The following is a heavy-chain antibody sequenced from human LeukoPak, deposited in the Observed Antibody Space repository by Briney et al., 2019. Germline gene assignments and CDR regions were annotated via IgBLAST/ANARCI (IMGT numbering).Heavy chain of an antibody. CDR3: AKDLRYDSGGYYNDY. D-gene: IGHD3-22*01. CDR1: GFTFSSYG. V-gene: IGHV3-30*18. J-gene: IGHJ4*02. Sequence: GGSLRLSCAASGFTFSSYGMHWVRQAPGKGLEWVAVISYDGSNKYYADSVKGRFTISRDNSKNTLYLQMNSLIAEDTAVYYCAKDLRYDSGGYYNDYWGQGTLITVSS. CDR2: ISYDGSNK.